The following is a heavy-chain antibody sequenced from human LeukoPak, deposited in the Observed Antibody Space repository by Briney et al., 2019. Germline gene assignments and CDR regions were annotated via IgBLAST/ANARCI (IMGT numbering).Heavy chain of an antibody. CDR1: GYTFTGYY. CDR2: TNPNSGGT. CDR3: ARGEQLERYYFDY. Sequence: GASVKVSCKASGYTFTGYYMHWVRQAPGLGLEWMGWTNPNSGGTNYAQKFQDRVTMSRDTSTTTAYMELSRLRSDGTAVYYCARGEQLERYYFDYWGQGTLVTVSS. D-gene: IGHD1-1*01. V-gene: IGHV1-2*02. J-gene: IGHJ4*02.